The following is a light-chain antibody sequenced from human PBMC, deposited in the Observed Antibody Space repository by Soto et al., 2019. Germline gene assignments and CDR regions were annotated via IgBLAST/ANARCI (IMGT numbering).Light chain of an antibody. Sequence: CSGSSSNIGNNYVSWYQQLPGTAPKLLIYEDNKRPSGIPDRFSGSKSGTSATLDITGLQTGDEADFYCGTWDSSLSAYVFGTGTKVTVL. CDR3: GTWDSSLSAYV. V-gene: IGLV1-51*02. CDR1: SSNIGNNY. J-gene: IGLJ1*01. CDR2: EDN.